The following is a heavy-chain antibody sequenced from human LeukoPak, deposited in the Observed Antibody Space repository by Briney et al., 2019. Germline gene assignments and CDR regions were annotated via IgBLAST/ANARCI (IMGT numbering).Heavy chain of an antibody. CDR2: ISSSSSYT. CDR3: AKDQYYYDSSGYLFDY. CDR1: GFTFSDYY. V-gene: IGHV3-11*06. J-gene: IGHJ4*02. Sequence: GGSLRLSCAASGFTFSDYYMSWIRQAPGKGLEWVSYISSSSSYTNYADSVKGRFTISRDNAKNSLYLQMNSLRAEDTAVYYCAKDQYYYDSSGYLFDYWGQGTLVTVSS. D-gene: IGHD3-22*01.